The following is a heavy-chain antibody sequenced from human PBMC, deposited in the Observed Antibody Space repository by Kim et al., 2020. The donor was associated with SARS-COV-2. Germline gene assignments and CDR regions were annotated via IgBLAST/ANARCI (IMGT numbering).Heavy chain of an antibody. D-gene: IGHD1-26*01. CDR1: GFAFSDNY. CDR2: SRNKGRGYTP. Sequence: GGSLRLSCAASGFAFSDNYMDWVRQAPGKGLEWVGRSRNKGRGYTPQYAASVKGRFVISRDDSENSIYLQMTSLKTEDTAVYYCTGDLVGPTGMAYWGQGTLVAVSS. V-gene: IGHV3-72*01. CDR3: TGDLVGPTGMAY. J-gene: IGHJ4*02.